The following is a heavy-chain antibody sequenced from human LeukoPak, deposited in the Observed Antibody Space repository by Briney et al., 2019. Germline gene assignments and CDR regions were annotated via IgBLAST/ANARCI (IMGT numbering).Heavy chain of an antibody. CDR3: ARDGGSYSDIAEYFQH. Sequence: PSETLSLTCTVSGGSISSYYWSWIRQPPGKGLEWIGYIYHSGNTNYNPSLKSRVTISVDGSKNQFSLKLSSVTAADTAVYYCARDGGSYSDIAEYFQHWGQGTLVTVSS. J-gene: IGHJ1*01. CDR2: IYHSGNT. V-gene: IGHV4-59*01. D-gene: IGHD4-17*01. CDR1: GGSISSYY.